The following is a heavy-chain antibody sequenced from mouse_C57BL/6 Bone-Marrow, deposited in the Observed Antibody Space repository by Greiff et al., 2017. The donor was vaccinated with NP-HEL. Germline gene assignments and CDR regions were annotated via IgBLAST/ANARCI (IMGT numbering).Heavy chain of an antibody. J-gene: IGHJ2*01. CDR1: GYTFTGYC. CDR3: AREGWGDYFDD. V-gene: IGHV1-64*01. D-gene: IGHD1-1*02. Sequence: QVQLQQPGAELVKPGASVKLSCKASGYTFTGYCMHWVKQRPGQGLEWIGMIHPNSGSTNYNEKFKSKATLTVDKSSSTAYMQLSSRTSEDSAVYYCAREGWGDYFDDWGQGTTLTVSS. CDR2: IHPNSGST.